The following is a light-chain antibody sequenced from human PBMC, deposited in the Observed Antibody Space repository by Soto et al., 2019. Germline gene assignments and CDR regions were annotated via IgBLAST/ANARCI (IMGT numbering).Light chain of an antibody. CDR1: QSVSSN. CDR2: GAS. V-gene: IGKV3-15*01. Sequence: EIVMTQSPATLSVSPGERATLSCRASQSVSSNLAWYQQEPGQAPRLLIHGASTRATGIPARFSGSGSGTEFTLTISSLQSEDFAVYYCQQYNNWPGLTFGGGTKVDI. CDR3: QQYNNWPGLT. J-gene: IGKJ4*01.